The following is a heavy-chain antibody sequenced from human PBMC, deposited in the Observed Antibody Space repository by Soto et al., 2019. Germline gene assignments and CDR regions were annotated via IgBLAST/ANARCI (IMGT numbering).Heavy chain of an antibody. D-gene: IGHD6-19*01. CDR3: ATRVAVGFFDY. CDR2: ISDGGDVT. CDR1: GFTFSSYA. Sequence: GGSLRLSCSASGFTFSSYAMHWVRQAPGKGLEYVSAISDGGDVTYYADSVRGRFTISRDNSKNTLYVQMNNLRAEDAAVYYCATRVAVGFFDYWGQGTLVTVSS. J-gene: IGHJ4*02. V-gene: IGHV3-64*04.